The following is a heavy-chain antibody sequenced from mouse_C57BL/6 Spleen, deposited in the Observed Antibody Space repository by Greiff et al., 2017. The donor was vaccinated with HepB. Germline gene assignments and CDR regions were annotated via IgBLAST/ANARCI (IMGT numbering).Heavy chain of an antibody. CDR3: ARPSIYDGYYFDY. CDR2: INPNNGGT. J-gene: IGHJ2*01. CDR1: GYTFTDYY. V-gene: IGHV1-26*01. D-gene: IGHD2-3*01. Sequence: VQLQQSGPELVKPGASVKISCKASGYTFTDYYMNWVKQSHGKSLEWIGDINPNNGGTSYNQKFKGKATLTVDKSSSTAYMELRSLTSEDSAVYYCARPSIYDGYYFDYWGQGTTLTVSS.